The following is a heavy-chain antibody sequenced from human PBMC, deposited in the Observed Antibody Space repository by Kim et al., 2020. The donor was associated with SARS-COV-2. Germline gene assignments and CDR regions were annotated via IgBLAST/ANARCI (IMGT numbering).Heavy chain of an antibody. CDR1: GYSFSSHW. D-gene: IGHD3-16*01. Sequence: GESLKISCQGSGYSFSSHWIGWVRQMPGKGLEWMGIIYPTDSDIRYSQSFQGQVTISADKSISTAYLQWSSLKASDTAMYYCAVKTGEAWAYYFDYWGQGTRVTVSS. J-gene: IGHJ4*02. CDR2: IYPTDSDI. CDR3: AVKTGEAWAYYFDY. V-gene: IGHV5-51*01.